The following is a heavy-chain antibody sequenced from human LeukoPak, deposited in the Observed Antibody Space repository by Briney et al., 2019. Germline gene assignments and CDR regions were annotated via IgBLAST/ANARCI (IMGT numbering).Heavy chain of an antibody. CDR2: IRYDGSIK. J-gene: IGHJ4*02. V-gene: IGHV3-30*02. CDR3: VKVSPINPSGYLDY. D-gene: IGHD3-3*01. CDR1: GFTFSSYG. Sequence: GGSLRLSCAASGFTFSSYGMHWVRQAPGKGLEWVAFIRYDGSIKDYADSVKGRFTISRDNSRSTLYLQMNSLRAEDTAIYYCVKVSPINPSGYLDYWGQGTLVIVSS.